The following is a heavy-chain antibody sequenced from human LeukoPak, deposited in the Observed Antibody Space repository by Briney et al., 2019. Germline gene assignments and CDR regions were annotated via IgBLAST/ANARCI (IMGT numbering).Heavy chain of an antibody. CDR1: GFTFSSHT. Sequence: PGGSLRLSCAASGFTFSSHTINWVRQAPGKGLEWVSSISGSSSYIYYADSVKGRFTISRDNAKNSVYLQMNSLRAEDTAVYYCALARSEYHYGMDVWGQGATVTVSS. CDR2: ISGSSSYI. J-gene: IGHJ6*02. V-gene: IGHV3-21*01. CDR3: ALARSEYHYGMDV.